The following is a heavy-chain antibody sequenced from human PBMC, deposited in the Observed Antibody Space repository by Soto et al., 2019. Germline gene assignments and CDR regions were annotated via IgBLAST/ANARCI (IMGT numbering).Heavy chain of an antibody. CDR1: GFTVTGNY. Sequence: DVQVVESGGGLVQPGGSLRLSCAASGFTVTGNYMSWVRQAPGKGLERVSVIYNGGSTYYADSVKGRFTISRHNSKNTLYLEMNSLRLEDTAVYYCARGVRGSMNWFDPWGLGTLVTVSS. V-gene: IGHV3-53*04. CDR3: ARGVRGSMNWFDP. D-gene: IGHD2-8*01. J-gene: IGHJ5*02. CDR2: IYNGGST.